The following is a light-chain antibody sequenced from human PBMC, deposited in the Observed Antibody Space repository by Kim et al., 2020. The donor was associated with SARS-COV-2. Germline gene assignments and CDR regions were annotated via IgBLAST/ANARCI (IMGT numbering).Light chain of an antibody. J-gene: IGKJ2*01. CDR3: QQNYNTPYT. Sequence: SASVGDTLTITCRASQNIGRFINWYQQKPGKAPGLLIYSESRLHTGVPSRFSGSGSGTDFTLSIRGLQPEDFAAYFCQQNYNTPYTFGQGTKLEI. CDR1: QNIGRF. CDR2: SES. V-gene: IGKV1-39*01.